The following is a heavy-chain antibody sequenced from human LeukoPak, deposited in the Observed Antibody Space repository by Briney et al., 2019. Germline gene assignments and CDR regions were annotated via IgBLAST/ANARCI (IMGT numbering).Heavy chain of an antibody. CDR1: GGSISSFY. D-gene: IGHD3-10*01. CDR3: ARYYGSGDWYFDL. V-gene: IGHV4-59*01. Sequence: PSEALSLTCTVSGGSISSFYWSWIRQPPGKGLEWIGYTYYSGSTTYNPSLKSRVTISIDRSKNQFSLELSSVTAADTAVYYCARYYGSGDWYFDLWGRGTLVTVSS. CDR2: TYYSGST. J-gene: IGHJ2*01.